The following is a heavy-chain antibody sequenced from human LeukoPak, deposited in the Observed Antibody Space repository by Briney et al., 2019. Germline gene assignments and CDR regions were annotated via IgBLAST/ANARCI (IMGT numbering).Heavy chain of an antibody. CDR1: GGSISSSSYY. D-gene: IGHD6-13*01. CDR2: ISYSGST. Sequence: SETLSLTCTVAGGSISSSSYYWGWLRQPPGKGLDWFGSISYSGSTYYNPSLKSRVTISVDTSKNQFSLKLSSVTAADTAVYYCARDQHYVAAAGIWFDPWGQGTLVTVSS. V-gene: IGHV4-39*07. CDR3: ARDQHYVAAAGIWFDP. J-gene: IGHJ5*02.